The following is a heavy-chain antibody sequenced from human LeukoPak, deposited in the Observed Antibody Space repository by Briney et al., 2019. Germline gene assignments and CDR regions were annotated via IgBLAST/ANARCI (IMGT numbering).Heavy chain of an antibody. CDR2: ISYDGSNK. D-gene: IGHD3-10*01. J-gene: IGHJ4*02. CDR3: AKEYGSGSYDY. V-gene: IGHV3-30*04. Sequence: GGSLRLSCAASGFTFSSYAMHWVRQAPGKGLEWVAVISYDGSNKYYADSVKGRFTISRDNSKNTLYLQMNSLRAEDTAVYYCAKEYGSGSYDYWGQGTLVTVSS. CDR1: GFTFSSYA.